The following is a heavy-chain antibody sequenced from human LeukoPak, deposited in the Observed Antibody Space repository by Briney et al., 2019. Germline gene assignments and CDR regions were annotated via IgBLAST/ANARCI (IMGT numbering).Heavy chain of an antibody. CDR3: AKAANYDFWSRDYYYGMDV. CDR2: VSGSGGST. J-gene: IGHJ6*02. D-gene: IGHD3-3*01. Sequence: GGSLRLSCAASGFTFSTYAMNWVRQAPGKGLEWVSAVSGSGGSTYYADSVKGRFTISRDNSKNTLFLQMSSLRADDTAVYYCAKAANYDFWSRDYYYGMDVWGHGTTVTVSS. V-gene: IGHV3-23*01. CDR1: GFTFSTYA.